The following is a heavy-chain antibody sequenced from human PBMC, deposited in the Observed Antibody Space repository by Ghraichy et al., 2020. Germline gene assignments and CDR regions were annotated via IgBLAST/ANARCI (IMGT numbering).Heavy chain of an antibody. D-gene: IGHD6-13*01. J-gene: IGHJ4*02. CDR2: INPNSGGT. CDR3: ASGGLDSRYSSSWYGE. CDR1: GYTFTGYY. V-gene: IGHV1-2*02. Sequence: ASVKVSCKASGYTFTGYYMHWVRQAPGQGLEWMGWINPNSGGTNYAQKFQGRVTMTRDTSISTAYMELSRLRSDDTAVYYCASGGLDSRYSSSWYGEWGQGTLVTVSS.